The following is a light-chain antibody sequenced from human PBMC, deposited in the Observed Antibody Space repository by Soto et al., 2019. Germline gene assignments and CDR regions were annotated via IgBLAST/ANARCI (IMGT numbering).Light chain of an antibody. J-gene: IGKJ5*01. V-gene: IGKV1-33*01. CDR1: QDISNY. CDR3: QQYESLPPT. Sequence: DLQMTQSPSSPSASVGDRVTITCQASQDISNYLNWYQQKPGKGPELLIYDASNLETGVPSRFSGSGSGTDFTFTINSLQPEDFATYYCQQYESLPPTFGQGTRLEIK. CDR2: DAS.